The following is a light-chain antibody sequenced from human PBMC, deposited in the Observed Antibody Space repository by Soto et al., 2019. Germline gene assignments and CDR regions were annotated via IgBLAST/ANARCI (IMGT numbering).Light chain of an antibody. Sequence: QSVLTQPASVSGSPGQSITISCTGTSSDVGGYNYVSWYQQHPGKVPKLMIYEVSNRPSGVVNRFSGAKSGNTASLTISGLQAEDEADYYCSSLTSSSTQVFGTGTKLTVL. CDR3: SSLTSSSTQV. V-gene: IGLV2-14*01. CDR1: SSDVGGYNY. CDR2: EVS. J-gene: IGLJ1*01.